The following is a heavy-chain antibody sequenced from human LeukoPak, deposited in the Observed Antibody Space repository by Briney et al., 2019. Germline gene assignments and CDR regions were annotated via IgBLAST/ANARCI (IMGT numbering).Heavy chain of an antibody. Sequence: SETLSLTCTVSGDSIGSYYWSWIRQPPGKGLEWIGYIYYSGSTNYNPSLKSRVTMSVDTSKNQFSLKVTSVTAADTAVYYCATPYYYDNSVYAFDIWGQGTMVTVSS. CDR1: GDSIGSYY. D-gene: IGHD3-22*01. J-gene: IGHJ3*02. CDR2: IYYSGST. CDR3: ATPYYYDNSVYAFDI. V-gene: IGHV4-59*08.